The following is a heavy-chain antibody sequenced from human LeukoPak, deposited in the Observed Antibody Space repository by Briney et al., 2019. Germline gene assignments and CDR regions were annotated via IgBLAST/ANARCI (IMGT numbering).Heavy chain of an antibody. CDR2: INHSGST. D-gene: IGHD3-22*01. CDR1: GGSFSGYY. V-gene: IGHV4-34*01. CDR3: ARRHLKVVRVPNGAFDI. J-gene: IGHJ3*02. Sequence: PSETLSLTCAVYGGSFSGYYWSWIRQPPGKGLEWIGEINHSGSTNYNPSLKSRVTISVDTSKNQFSLKLSSVTAADTAVYYCARRHLKVVRVPNGAFDIWGQGTMVTVSS.